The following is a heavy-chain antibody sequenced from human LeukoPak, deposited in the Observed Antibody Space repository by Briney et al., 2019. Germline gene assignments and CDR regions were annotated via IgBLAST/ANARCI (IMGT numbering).Heavy chain of an antibody. D-gene: IGHD3-3*01. V-gene: IGHV3-23*01. J-gene: IGHJ3*02. Sequence: PGGSLRLSCAASGFTFSSYAMSWVRQAPGKGLEWVSAISGSGGSTYYADSVKGRFTISRDNSKNTLYLQMNSLRAEDTAVYYCAKPKPETLYYDFWSGYRNDAFDIWGQGTMVTVSS. CDR2: ISGSGGST. CDR3: AKPKPETLYYDFWSGYRNDAFDI. CDR1: GFTFSSYA.